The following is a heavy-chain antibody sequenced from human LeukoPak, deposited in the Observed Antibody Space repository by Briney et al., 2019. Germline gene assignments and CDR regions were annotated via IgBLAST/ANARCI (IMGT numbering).Heavy chain of an antibody. V-gene: IGHV4-59*01. Sequence: PSETLSLTCTVSGGSISSYYWSWIRQPPGKGLEWIGYIYYSGSTNYNPPLKSRVTISVDTSKNQFSLKLSSVTAADTAVYYCAGEWLQWMGAFDIWGQGTMVTVSS. CDR1: GGSISSYY. J-gene: IGHJ3*02. D-gene: IGHD5-24*01. CDR3: AGEWLQWMGAFDI. CDR2: IYYSGST.